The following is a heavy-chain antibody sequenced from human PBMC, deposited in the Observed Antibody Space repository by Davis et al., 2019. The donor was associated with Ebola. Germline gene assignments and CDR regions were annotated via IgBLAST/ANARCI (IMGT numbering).Heavy chain of an antibody. J-gene: IGHJ6*04. V-gene: IGHV1-18*04. Sequence: AASVKVSCKASGYTFTSYGISWVRQAPGQGLEWMGWISAYNGNTNYAQKLQGRVTMTTDTSTSTAYMELRSLRSDDTAVYYCAREEIVVVVAATPEHYYYYGMDVWGKGTTVTVSS. D-gene: IGHD2-15*01. CDR3: AREEIVVVVAATPEHYYYYGMDV. CDR2: ISAYNGNT. CDR1: GYTFTSYG.